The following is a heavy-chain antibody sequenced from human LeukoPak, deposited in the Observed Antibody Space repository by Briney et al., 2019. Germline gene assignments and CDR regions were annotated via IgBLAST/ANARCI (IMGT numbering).Heavy chain of an antibody. CDR1: GFTFSSYS. CDR2: ISSSSSYI. J-gene: IGHJ4*02. Sequence: GGSLRLSCAASGFTFSSYSMNWVRQAPGKGLEWVSSISSSSSYIYYADSVKGRFTISRDNSNNTLHLHMSNLRDEDTAVYYCVRGTGRLWGQGSLVIVS. CDR3: VRGTGRL. V-gene: IGHV3-21*01. D-gene: IGHD1-1*01.